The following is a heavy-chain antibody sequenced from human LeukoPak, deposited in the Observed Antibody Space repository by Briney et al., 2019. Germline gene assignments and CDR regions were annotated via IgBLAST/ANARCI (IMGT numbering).Heavy chain of an antibody. CDR3: AKGSQYYYDSSGYYFDY. D-gene: IGHD3-22*01. J-gene: IGHJ4*02. CDR2: ISYDGSNK. CDR1: GFTFSSNG. Sequence: GGSLRLSCAASGFTFSSNGMHWVRQAPGKGLEWVAVISYDGSNKYYADSVKGRFTISRDNSKNTLYLQMNSLRAEDTAVYYRAKGSQYYYDSSGYYFDYWGQGTLVTVSS. V-gene: IGHV3-30*18.